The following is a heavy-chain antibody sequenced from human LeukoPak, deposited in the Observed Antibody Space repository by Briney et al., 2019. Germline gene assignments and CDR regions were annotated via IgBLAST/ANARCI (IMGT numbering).Heavy chain of an antibody. D-gene: IGHD3-3*01. V-gene: IGHV4-38-2*02. CDR2: IYHSGST. Sequence: SETLSLTCTVSGYSISSSYYWGWIRQPPGKGLEWIGSIYHSGSTYYNPSLKSRVAISVDTSKNQFSLKLSSVTAADTAVYYCARDIYYDFWSGYGKTYYMDVWGKGTTVTVSS. CDR1: GYSISSSYY. J-gene: IGHJ6*03. CDR3: ARDIYYDFWSGYGKTYYMDV.